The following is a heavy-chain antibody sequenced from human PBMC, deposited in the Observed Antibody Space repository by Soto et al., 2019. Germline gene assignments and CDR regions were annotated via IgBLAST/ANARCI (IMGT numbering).Heavy chain of an antibody. CDR2: IWYDGSNK. CDR1: GFTFSSYG. D-gene: IGHD3-9*01. Sequence: GGSLRLSCAASGFTFSSYGMHWVRQAPGKGLEWVAVIWYDGSNKYYADSVKGRFTISRDNSKNTLYLQMNSLRAEDTAVYYCARDRQWDILTGHRNWFDPWGQRTLVTVSS. V-gene: IGHV3-33*01. J-gene: IGHJ5*02. CDR3: ARDRQWDILTGHRNWFDP.